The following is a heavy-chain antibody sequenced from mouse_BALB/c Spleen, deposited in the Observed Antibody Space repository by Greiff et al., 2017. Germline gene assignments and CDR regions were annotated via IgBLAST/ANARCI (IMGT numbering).Heavy chain of an antibody. D-gene: IGHD1-1*01. CDR2: IDPENGDT. Sequence: SGAELVRSGASVKLSCTASGFNIKDYYMHWVKQRPEQGLEWIGWIDPENGDTEYAPKFQGKATMTAATSSNTAYLQLSSLTSEDTAVYDCNAYYGSSYDYWGQGTTLTVSS. CDR1: GFNIKDYY. CDR3: NAYYGSSYDY. J-gene: IGHJ2*01. V-gene: IGHV14-4*02.